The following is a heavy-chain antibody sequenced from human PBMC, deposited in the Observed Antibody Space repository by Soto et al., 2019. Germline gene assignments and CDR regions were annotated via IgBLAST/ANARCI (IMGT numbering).Heavy chain of an antibody. CDR3: ARDQVVVGARREYFDY. V-gene: IGHV3-48*02. CDR2: ISSSSSTI. CDR1: GFTFSSYS. J-gene: IGHJ4*02. Sequence: EVQLVESGGGLVQPGGSLRLSCAASGFTFSSYSMNWVRQAPGKGLEWVSYISSSSSTIYYADSVKGRFTISRDNAKNSRYLQMNSLRDEDTAVYYCARDQVVVGARREYFDYWGQGTLVTVSS. D-gene: IGHD1-26*01.